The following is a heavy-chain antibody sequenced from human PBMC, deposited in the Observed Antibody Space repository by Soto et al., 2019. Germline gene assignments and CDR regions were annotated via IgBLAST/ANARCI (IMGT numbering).Heavy chain of an antibody. Sequence: SETLSLTCTVSGGSISSYYWSWIRQPPGKGLEWIGYIYYSGSTNYNPSLKSRVTISVDTSKNQFSLKLSSVTAADTAVYYCARAGRSYSSSWYYYYYGMDVWGQGTTVTVSS. V-gene: IGHV4-59*01. CDR1: GGSISSYY. D-gene: IGHD6-13*01. J-gene: IGHJ6*02. CDR2: IYYSGST. CDR3: ARAGRSYSSSWYYYYYGMDV.